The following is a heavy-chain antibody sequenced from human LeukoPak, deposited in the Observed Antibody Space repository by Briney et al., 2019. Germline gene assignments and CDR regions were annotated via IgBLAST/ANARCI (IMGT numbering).Heavy chain of an antibody. D-gene: IGHD6-19*01. Sequence: GGSLRLSCVASGNYWMHWVRQAPGKGLVWVSHINSDGSWTSYADSVKGRFTISKDNAKNSLYLQMNSLRAEDTALYYCAKDLSLTWGSGSEGWGQGTLVTVSS. CDR3: AKDLSLTWGSGSEG. CDR2: INSDGSWT. V-gene: IGHV3-74*01. J-gene: IGHJ4*02. CDR1: GNYW.